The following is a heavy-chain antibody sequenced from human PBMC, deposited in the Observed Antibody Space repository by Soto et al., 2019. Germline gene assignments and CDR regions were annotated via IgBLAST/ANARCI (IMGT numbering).Heavy chain of an antibody. CDR2: ISGSGRTI. Sequence: EVQLLESGGGLVQPGGSLRLSCAASGFAFNTYAMNWVRQAPGKGLEWVSIISGSGRTIYYADSVKGRFAISRDNSKNTLYLQMNSLSAEDTAVYYCARKSLTSNGRDFFDPWGQGALVTVSS. CDR3: ARKSLTSNGRDFFDP. V-gene: IGHV3-23*01. J-gene: IGHJ5*02. CDR1: GFAFNTYA. D-gene: IGHD2-8*01.